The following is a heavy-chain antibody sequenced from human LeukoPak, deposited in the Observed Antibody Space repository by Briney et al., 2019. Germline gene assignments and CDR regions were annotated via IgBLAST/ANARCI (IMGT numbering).Heavy chain of an antibody. J-gene: IGHJ5*02. Sequence: SVKVSCKASGGTFSSYAISWVRQAPGRGLEWMGGIIPIFGTANYAQKFQGRVTITADESTSTAYMELSSLRSEDTAVYYCARGLSSGWYFWFDPWGQGTLVTVSS. CDR2: IIPIFGTA. V-gene: IGHV1-69*13. CDR1: GGTFSSYA. CDR3: ARGLSSGWYFWFDP. D-gene: IGHD6-19*01.